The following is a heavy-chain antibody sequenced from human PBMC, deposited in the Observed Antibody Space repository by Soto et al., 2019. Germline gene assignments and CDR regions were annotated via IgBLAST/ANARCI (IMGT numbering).Heavy chain of an antibody. CDR3: AREWYYYDSSGYYRNWFDP. J-gene: IGHJ5*02. CDR1: GGSVSSGDYY. D-gene: IGHD3-22*01. Sequence: TLSLTCTVSGGSVSSGDYYWTWIRQPPGKGLEWIGYISYTGSTYYNPSLKSRVTISVDTSKNQFSLRLRSVTAADTAVYYCAREWYYYDSSGYYRNWFDPWGQGTLVTVS. V-gene: IGHV4-30-4*01. CDR2: ISYTGST.